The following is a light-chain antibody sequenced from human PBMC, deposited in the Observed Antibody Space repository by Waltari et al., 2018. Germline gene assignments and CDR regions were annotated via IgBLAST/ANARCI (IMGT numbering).Light chain of an antibody. Sequence: ETVLTQSPGTLALSPGERATLSCRASQSIGSSLAWYQHITGQAPRLLFYDASKRATGIPARFSGSGSGTDFTLTISSLEPEDFAVYYCQQRINWPRTFGQGTKVEIK. V-gene: IGKV3-11*01. CDR3: QQRINWPRT. J-gene: IGKJ1*01. CDR2: DAS. CDR1: QSIGSS.